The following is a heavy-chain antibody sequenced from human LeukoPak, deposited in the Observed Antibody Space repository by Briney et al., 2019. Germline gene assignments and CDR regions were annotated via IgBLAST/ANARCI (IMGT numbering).Heavy chain of an antibody. CDR3: ARRDGLGAFDI. Sequence: GESLKISCRGSGYRFTNYWIGWVRQMPGKGLEWRGIIYPGDSDTRYSPSFQGQVTISADKSISTAYLQWSRLKASDTAMYYCARRDGLGAFDIWGQGTMVTVSS. CDR2: IYPGDSDT. V-gene: IGHV5-51*01. CDR1: GYRFTNYW. J-gene: IGHJ3*02. D-gene: IGHD5-24*01.